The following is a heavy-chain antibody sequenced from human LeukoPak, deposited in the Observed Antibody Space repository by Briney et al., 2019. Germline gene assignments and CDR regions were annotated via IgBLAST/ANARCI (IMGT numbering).Heavy chain of an antibody. V-gene: IGHV3-7*01. CDR3: GREGNYYDSSGYYGY. Sequence: PGGSLRLSCAASGFTFSSYWMSWVRQAPGKGLEWVANIKQDGSEKYYVDSVKGRFTISRDNAKNSLYLQMNSLRAEDTAVYYCGREGNYYDSSGYYGYWGQGTLVTVSS. D-gene: IGHD3-22*01. CDR2: IKQDGSEK. J-gene: IGHJ4*02. CDR1: GFTFSSYW.